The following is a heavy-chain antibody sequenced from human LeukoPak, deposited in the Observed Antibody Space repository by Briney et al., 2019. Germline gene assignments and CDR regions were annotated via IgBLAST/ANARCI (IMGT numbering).Heavy chain of an antibody. D-gene: IGHD5-18*01. CDR3: ARRGEAMDPFDY. V-gene: IGHV3-33*01. CDR2: IWYDGTNK. Sequence: GGSLRLSCAASGFTFSYFGMHWVGQAPGQGLQWVAVIWYDGTNKYYADSVKGRFTISRDNSRNTLYLQMNSLRAEDTAIYYCARRGEAMDPFDYWGQGTLVTVSS. J-gene: IGHJ4*02. CDR1: GFTFSYFG.